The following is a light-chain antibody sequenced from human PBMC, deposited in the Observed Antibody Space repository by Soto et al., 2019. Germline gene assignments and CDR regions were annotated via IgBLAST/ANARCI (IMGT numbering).Light chain of an antibody. CDR3: QQADSFPIT. V-gene: IGKV1-12*01. Sequence: IQMTQSPSSVSASVGDRVTISCRASEYIYSRLAWYQQKPGNAPKLLIYASFILQSGVPSRFSGYGSGTDFTLPISSLQPEDCATYYCQQADSFPITFGQGTRLEIK. J-gene: IGKJ5*01. CDR1: EYIYSR. CDR2: ASF.